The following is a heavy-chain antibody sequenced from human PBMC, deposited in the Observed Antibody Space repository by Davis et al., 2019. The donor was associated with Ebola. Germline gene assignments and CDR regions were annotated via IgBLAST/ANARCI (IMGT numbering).Heavy chain of an antibody. V-gene: IGHV4-59*08. CDR3: ARGTVTTLGDY. D-gene: IGHD4-11*01. CDR1: GGSISSHY. Sequence: SETLSLTCTVSGGSISSHYWSWIRQPPGKGLEWIGYIYYSGSTNYNPSLKSRVTISVDTSKNQFSLKLSSVTAADTAVYYCARGTVTTLGDYWGQGTLVTVSS. J-gene: IGHJ4*02. CDR2: IYYSGST.